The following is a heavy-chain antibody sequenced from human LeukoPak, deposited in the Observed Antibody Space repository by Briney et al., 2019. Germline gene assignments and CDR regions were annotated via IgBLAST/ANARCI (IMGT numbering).Heavy chain of an antibody. CDR2: INPNSGGT. V-gene: IGHV1-2*02. Sequence: ASVKVSCKASGYTFTGYYIHWVRQAPGQGLEWMGWINPNSGGTNYAQKFRGRVTMTRDTSISTAYMELSRLRSDDTAVYYCARDLRYSGSYYVAYWGQGTLLTVSS. CDR3: ARDLRYSGSYYVAY. J-gene: IGHJ4*02. D-gene: IGHD1-26*01. CDR1: GYTFTGYY.